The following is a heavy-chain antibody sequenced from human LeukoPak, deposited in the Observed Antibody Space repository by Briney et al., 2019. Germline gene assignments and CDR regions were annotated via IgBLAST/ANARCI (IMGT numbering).Heavy chain of an antibody. J-gene: IGHJ4*02. CDR3: AKVPSSGYYPIFDY. D-gene: IGHD3-22*01. Sequence: QPGRSLRLSCAASGFTFSSFVMHWVRQAPGKGLEWVALITYDGSNKYYADSVRGRFTITRDNSKNTLYLQMNSLRAEDTAVYYCAKVPSSGYYPIFDYWGQGTLVTVSS. CDR1: GFTFSSFV. CDR2: ITYDGSNK. V-gene: IGHV3-30-3*01.